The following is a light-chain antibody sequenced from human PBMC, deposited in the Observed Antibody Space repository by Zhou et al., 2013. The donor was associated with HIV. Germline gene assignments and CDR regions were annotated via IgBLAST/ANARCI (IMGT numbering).Light chain of an antibody. Sequence: DIQMTQSPSTLSASLGDRVTLTCRASESVRRWVAWYQQRPGQAPNLLIYQASSLQEGVSSRFSGSGSETHFTLTINGLHLDDFATYFCQQYHDYPWTFGQGT. V-gene: IGKV1-5*01. CDR2: QAS. J-gene: IGKJ1*01. CDR1: ESVRRW. CDR3: QQYHDYPWT.